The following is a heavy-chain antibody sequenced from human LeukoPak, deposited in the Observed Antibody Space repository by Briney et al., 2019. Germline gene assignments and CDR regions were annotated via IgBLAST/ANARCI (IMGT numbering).Heavy chain of an antibody. CDR2: IKQDGSEK. D-gene: IGHD3-9*01. V-gene: IGHV3-7*01. CDR3: ARDHYDILTGPHYYFDY. J-gene: IGHJ4*02. CDR1: GFTFSTYW. Sequence: GGSLRLSCAASGFTFSTYWMSWVRQAPGKGLEWVANIKQDGSEKYYVDSVKGRFTISRDNAKNSLYLQMNSLRAEDTAVYYCARDHYDILTGPHYYFDYWGQGTLVTVSS.